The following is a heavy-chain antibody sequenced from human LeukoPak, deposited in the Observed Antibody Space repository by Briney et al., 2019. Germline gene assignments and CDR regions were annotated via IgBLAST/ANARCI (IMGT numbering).Heavy chain of an antibody. J-gene: IGHJ6*02. Sequence: GGSLRLSCAASGFTFSNAWMSWVRQAPGKGLEWVGRIKSKTDGGTTDYAAPVKGRFTISRDDSKNTLYLQMNSLKTEDIAVYYCTTEQITMVRGVSPYYYYGMDVWGQGTTVTVSS. CDR2: IKSKTDGGTT. D-gene: IGHD3-10*01. V-gene: IGHV3-15*01. CDR3: TTEQITMVRGVSPYYYYGMDV. CDR1: GFTFSNAW.